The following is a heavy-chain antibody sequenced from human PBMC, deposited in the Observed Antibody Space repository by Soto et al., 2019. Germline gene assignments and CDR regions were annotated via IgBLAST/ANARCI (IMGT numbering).Heavy chain of an antibody. J-gene: IGHJ6*03. CDR1: GFTFSSYG. CDR2: IWYDGSNK. D-gene: IGHD1-26*01. V-gene: IGHV3-33*01. Sequence: GGSLRLSCAASGFTFSSYGMHWVRQAPGKGLEWVAVIWYDGSNKYYADSVKGRFTISRDNSKNTLYLQMNSLRAEDTAVYYCARGAVDYYYYYMDVWGKGTTVTVSS. CDR3: ARGAVDYYYYYMDV.